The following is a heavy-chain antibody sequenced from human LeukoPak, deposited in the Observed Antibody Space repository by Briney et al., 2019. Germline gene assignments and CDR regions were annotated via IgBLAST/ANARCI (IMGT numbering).Heavy chain of an antibody. D-gene: IGHD6-6*01. Sequence: GGSLRLSCVGSGFTFNNAWMNWVRQAPGKGLEWISYITSSRSTIYYADSVKGRFTISRDNAENSLYLQMNSLRADDTAVCYCAREYSSSSGRAFDIWGQGTMVTVSS. J-gene: IGHJ3*02. CDR2: ITSSRSTI. CDR1: GFTFNNAW. CDR3: AREYSSSSGRAFDI. V-gene: IGHV3-48*01.